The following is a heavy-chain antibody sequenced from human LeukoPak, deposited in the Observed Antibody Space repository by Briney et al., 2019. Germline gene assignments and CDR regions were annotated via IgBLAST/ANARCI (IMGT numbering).Heavy chain of an antibody. CDR3: ARVVIMGDDQGWFDP. J-gene: IGHJ5*02. Sequence: GASVKVSCKASGYTFSDYVIHWVRQAPGQGLECMGWINPKSGGTNYVQKFQGRVTMTRDTSTNTVYMELSSLNSDDTAMYYCARVVIMGDDQGWFDPWGQGTLVTVCS. CDR1: GYTFSDYV. D-gene: IGHD3-16*01. CDR2: INPKSGGT. V-gene: IGHV1-2*02.